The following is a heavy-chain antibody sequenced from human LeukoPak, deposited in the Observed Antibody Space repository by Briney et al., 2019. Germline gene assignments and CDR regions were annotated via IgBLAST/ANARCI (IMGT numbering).Heavy chain of an antibody. Sequence: ASGKVSCKASGYTFATYAIHWVRQAPGPRPGWMGWINGCNGDTKYSQYSQDRLNITRHTSARTAYMELSSLRSEDTAIYYCVRGLDYYYTMDVWGQGTTVTVSS. D-gene: IGHD5-12*01. J-gene: IGHJ6*02. CDR3: VRGLDYYYTMDV. V-gene: IGHV1-3*01. CDR2: INGCNGDT. CDR1: GYTFATYA.